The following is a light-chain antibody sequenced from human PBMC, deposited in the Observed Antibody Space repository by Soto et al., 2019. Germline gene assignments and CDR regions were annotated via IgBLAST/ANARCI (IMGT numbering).Light chain of an antibody. CDR3: QQGYSPLLT. CDR2: GTS. V-gene: IGKV1-39*01. J-gene: IGKJ4*01. Sequence: DIQMTESPSSLSASVGDRVTLTCRASQSISKYLNWYQLKSGKGPKLLIYGTSTLQSGVPSRFSGSGSGTDFTLTISNLQPEDFAVYYCQQGYSPLLTFGGGTKV. CDR1: QSISKY.